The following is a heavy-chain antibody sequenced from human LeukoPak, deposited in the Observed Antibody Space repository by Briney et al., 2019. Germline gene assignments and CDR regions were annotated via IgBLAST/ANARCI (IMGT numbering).Heavy chain of an antibody. J-gene: IGHJ3*02. CDR3: ARGSGSYGDI. V-gene: IGHV4-61*08. CDR1: RGSVSSGDYY. D-gene: IGHD1-26*01. Sequence: SETLSLTCTVSRGSVSSGDYYWTWIRQPPGKGLEWIGYIYYSGSTNYNPSLKSRVTISVDTSKNQFSLKLSSVTAADTAVYYCARGSGSYGDIWGQGTMVTVSS. CDR2: IYYSGST.